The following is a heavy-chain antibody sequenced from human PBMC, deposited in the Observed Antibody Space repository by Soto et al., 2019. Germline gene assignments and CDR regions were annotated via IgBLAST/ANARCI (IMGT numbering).Heavy chain of an antibody. CDR2: ISGSGGIT. Sequence: PGGSLRLSCTVSGFTFSSYAMSWVRQAPGKGLEWVSAISGSGGITNYADSVKGRFTISRDNSKNTLYLQMNSLRVEDAAVYYCAKVVCTSSCYDYWGQGTLVTVSS. V-gene: IGHV3-23*01. J-gene: IGHJ4*02. CDR3: AKVVCTSSCYDY. CDR1: GFTFSSYA. D-gene: IGHD2-15*01.